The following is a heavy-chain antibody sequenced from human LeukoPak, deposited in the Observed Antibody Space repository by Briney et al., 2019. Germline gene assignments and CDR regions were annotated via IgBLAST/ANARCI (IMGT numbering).Heavy chain of an antibody. V-gene: IGHV1-18*01. CDR2: ISAYNGNT. D-gene: IGHD6-19*01. Sequence: ASVKVSCKASGYTFTSYGISWVRQAPGQGLEWMGWISAYNGNTNYAQKLQGRVTMTTDTSTSTAYMELRSLRSDDTAVYYCAREGEWLVFGGWFDPWGQGTLVTVSS. CDR3: AREGEWLVFGGWFDP. J-gene: IGHJ5*02. CDR1: GYTFTSYG.